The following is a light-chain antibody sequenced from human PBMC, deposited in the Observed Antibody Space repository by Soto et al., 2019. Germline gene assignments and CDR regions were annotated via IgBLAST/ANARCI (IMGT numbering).Light chain of an antibody. Sequence: EIVLTQSPATLSLSPGERATLSCRADQSVSSYLAWYQQKPGQAPRLLIYDASDRATGIPARFSGSGSGTDFTLTISSLEPEDFAVYYGQQRSNWPVTFGSGTKVDLK. CDR3: QQRSNWPVT. V-gene: IGKV3-11*01. CDR1: QSVSSY. J-gene: IGKJ3*01. CDR2: DAS.